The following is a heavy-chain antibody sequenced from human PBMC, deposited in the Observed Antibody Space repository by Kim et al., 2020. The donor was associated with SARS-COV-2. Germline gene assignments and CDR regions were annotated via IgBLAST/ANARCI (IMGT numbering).Heavy chain of an antibody. Sequence: ASVKVSCKASGYTFTSYGISWVRQAPGQGLEWMGWISAYNGNTNYAQKLQGRVTMTTDTSTSTAYMELRSLRSDDTAVYYCATTPRRGGYFDYWGQGTLVTVSS. CDR1: GYTFTSYG. CDR2: ISAYNGNT. J-gene: IGHJ4*02. V-gene: IGHV1-18*01. CDR3: ATTPRRGGYFDY.